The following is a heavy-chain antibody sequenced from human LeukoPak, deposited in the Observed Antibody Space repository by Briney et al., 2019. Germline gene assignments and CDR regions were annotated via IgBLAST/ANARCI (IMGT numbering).Heavy chain of an antibody. J-gene: IGHJ6*02. CDR3: ARDILVGMVRGVTAPYYYGMDV. D-gene: IGHD3-10*01. Sequence: SGGSLRLSCAVSGFTFSRYSMNWVRQAPGKGLEWVSYISSSSNTIYYADSVKGRFTISRDNAKNSLYLQMNSLRAEDTAVYYCARDILVGMVRGVTAPYYYGMDVWGQGTTVTVSS. CDR2: ISSSSNTI. CDR1: GFTFSRYS. V-gene: IGHV3-48*04.